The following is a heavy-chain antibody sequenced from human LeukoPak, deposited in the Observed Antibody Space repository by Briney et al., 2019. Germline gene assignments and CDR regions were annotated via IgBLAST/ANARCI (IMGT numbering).Heavy chain of an antibody. CDR2: ISAYNGNT. D-gene: IGHD3-9*01. J-gene: IGHJ3*02. CDR1: GYTFTSYG. V-gene: IGHV1-18*01. CDR3: ARDRSQGYFDWLLSNTNAFDI. Sequence: ASVKVSCKASGYTFTSYGISWVRQAPGQGLEWMGWISAYNGNTNYAQKLQGRVTMTTDTSTSTAYMELRSLRSDDTAVYYCARDRSQGYFDWLLSNTNAFDIWGQGTMVTVPS.